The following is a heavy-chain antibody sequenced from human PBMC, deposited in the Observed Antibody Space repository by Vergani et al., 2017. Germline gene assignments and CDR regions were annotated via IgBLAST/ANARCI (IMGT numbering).Heavy chain of an antibody. CDR3: AKHFRGWGIDY. Sequence: QVQLVESGGGVVQRGGSLRLSCATSGCTLSNYDMQWIRQGPGKGLELVAFIQFDGSNQYYADSVKGRFTLSRDFSKNTLYLQMNSLRTDDTATYYCAKHFRGWGIDYWGQGTQVIVSS. V-gene: IGHV3-30*02. D-gene: IGHD3-16*01. CDR2: IQFDGSNQ. J-gene: IGHJ4*02. CDR1: GCTLSNYD.